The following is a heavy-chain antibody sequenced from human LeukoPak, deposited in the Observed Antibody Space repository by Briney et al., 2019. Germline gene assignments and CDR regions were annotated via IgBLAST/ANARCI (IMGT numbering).Heavy chain of an antibody. CDR2: IYTSGST. CDR1: GGSIISYY. CDR3: AWGGTGTEIPFDY. V-gene: IGHV4-4*07. Sequence: SETLSLTCTASGGSIISYYWSWIRQPAGKGLEWSARIYTSGSTNYHASLQRRVTMSVDTSKNQFSLQLSCVTAAHPAVCYCAWGGTGTEIPFDYWGQGTVVSV. D-gene: IGHD1-1*01. J-gene: IGHJ4*02.